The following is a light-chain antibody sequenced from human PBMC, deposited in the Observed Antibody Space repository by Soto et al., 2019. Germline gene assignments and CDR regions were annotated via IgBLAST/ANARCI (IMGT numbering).Light chain of an antibody. CDR3: QQRSNWPPTWP. CDR2: DAS. Sequence: EIVLTQSPATLSLSPGERATLSCRASQSVSNYLAWSQQKPGQAPRLLIYDASNMATGIPARFSGSGSGTDFHRTISSLEPEDLAVYYCQQRSNWPPTWPFGQGTKGEIK. J-gene: IGKJ1*01. CDR1: QSVSNY. V-gene: IGKV3-11*01.